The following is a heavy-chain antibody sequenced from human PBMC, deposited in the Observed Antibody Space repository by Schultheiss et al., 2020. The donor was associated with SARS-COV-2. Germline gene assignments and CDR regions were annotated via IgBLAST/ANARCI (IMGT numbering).Heavy chain of an antibody. J-gene: IGHJ4*02. D-gene: IGHD3-16*01. Sequence: SQTLSLTCAASGASITSGNYYWGWIRQTPVKGLEWIGSIDNNRNTYYNPSLDSRVTISSDTSKNQFSLKLNSVTAADTAFYYCARDFGDYRIDYWGQGTLVTVSS. V-gene: IGHV4-39*01. CDR2: IDNNRNT. CDR3: ARDFGDYRIDY. CDR1: GASITSGNYY.